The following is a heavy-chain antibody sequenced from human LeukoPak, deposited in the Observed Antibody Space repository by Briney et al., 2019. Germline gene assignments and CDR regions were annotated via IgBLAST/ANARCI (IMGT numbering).Heavy chain of an antibody. V-gene: IGHV4-39*01. J-gene: IGHJ3*02. Sequence: SETLSLTCTVSGGSISSSSYYWGWIRQPPGKGLEWIGSIYYSGSTYYNPSLKGRVTISVDTSKNQFSLKLSSVTAADTAVYYCARGAHRNVLRFLEWLIDIWGQGTMVTVSS. CDR1: GGSISSSSYY. CDR3: ARGAHRNVLRFLEWLIDI. D-gene: IGHD3-3*01. CDR2: IYYSGST.